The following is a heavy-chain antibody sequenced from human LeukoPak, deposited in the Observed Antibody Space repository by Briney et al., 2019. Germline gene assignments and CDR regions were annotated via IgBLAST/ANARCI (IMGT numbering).Heavy chain of an antibody. CDR1: GFTFSSYA. CDR3: ARDDYGDYRERDAFDL. CDR2: ISGSGGST. V-gene: IGHV3-23*01. D-gene: IGHD4-17*01. Sequence: PGGSLRLSCAASGFTFSSYAMIWVRQAPGKGREWVSAISGSGGSTYYADSVKGRFTISRDNAKNSLTLQMNSLRAEDTAVYYCARDDYGDYRERDAFDLWGQGTVVAVSS. J-gene: IGHJ3*01.